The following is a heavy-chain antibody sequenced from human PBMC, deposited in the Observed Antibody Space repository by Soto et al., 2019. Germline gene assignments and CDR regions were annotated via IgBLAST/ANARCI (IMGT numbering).Heavy chain of an antibody. Sequence: PSETLSLTCAVSAGSISTTNWYVWVRQPPGMGLEWIGEIYHTGTTTYNPSLKSRVTMSVDTSKNQFSLRRSFVTAADTAVYYCATSSGSAYGLDVWGPGASVTVSS. V-gene: IGHV4-4*02. CDR1: AGSISTTNW. CDR3: ATSSGSAYGLDV. D-gene: IGHD3-10*01. J-gene: IGHJ6*02. CDR2: IYHTGTT.